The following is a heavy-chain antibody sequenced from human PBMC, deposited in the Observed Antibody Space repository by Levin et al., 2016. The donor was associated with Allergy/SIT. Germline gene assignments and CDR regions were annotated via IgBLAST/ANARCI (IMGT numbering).Heavy chain of an antibody. J-gene: IGHJ3*02. D-gene: IGHD3-3*01. V-gene: IGHV3-30*04. CDR2: LSNDENNK. CDR3: ARDTDFGVPFDALDM. Sequence: GESLKISCTTSGFTFVTHAMHWVRQAPGKGLEWVAVLSNDENNKFYADSVKGRFTISRDNSKSTLYLRMNNLRVEDTAVYYCARDTDFGVPFDALDMWGQGTMVTVSP. CDR1: GFTFVTHA.